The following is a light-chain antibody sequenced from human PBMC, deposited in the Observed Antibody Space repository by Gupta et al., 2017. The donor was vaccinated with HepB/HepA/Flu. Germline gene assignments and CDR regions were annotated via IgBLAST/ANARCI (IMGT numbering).Light chain of an antibody. Sequence: DIQMTQSPSTLSASVGDRVTITCRASQSISSWLAWYQQKPGNAHKLLIYKASRVESGVPSRFSGGGYGKEFPLNSRRQQDDGFGDYYRQQDNSYYTFGQGTKLDIK. J-gene: IGKJ2*01. CDR3: QQDNSYYT. CDR2: KAS. V-gene: IGKV1-5*03. CDR1: QSISSW.